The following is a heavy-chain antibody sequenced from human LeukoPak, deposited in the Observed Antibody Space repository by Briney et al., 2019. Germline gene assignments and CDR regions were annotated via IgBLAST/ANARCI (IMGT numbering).Heavy chain of an antibody. CDR3: AKYSSSFGY. J-gene: IGHJ4*02. D-gene: IGHD6-6*01. V-gene: IGHV3-30-3*01. CDR2: ISYDGSNK. Sequence: LXXSCXAXXXXXXXXXMHXXXXAXGXGLEWVAVISYDGSNKYYADSVKGRFTISRDNSKNTLYLQMNSLRAEDTAVYYCAKYSSSFGYWGQGTLVTVSS. CDR1: XXXXXXXX.